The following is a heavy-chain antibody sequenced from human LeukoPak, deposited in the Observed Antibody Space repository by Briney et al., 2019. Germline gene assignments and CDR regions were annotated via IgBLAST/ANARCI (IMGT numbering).Heavy chain of an antibody. J-gene: IGHJ6*02. V-gene: IGHV1-3*04. CDR2: INTGNGNT. D-gene: IGHD7-27*01. CDR3: ARLHLGIGHFYGMDV. Sequence: ASVMVSCKASGYTFTSYGIHWVRQAPGQRLEWMGWINTGNGNTEYSQKFQGRVTITRDTSASTAYMELSSLRSEDTAVYYCARLHLGIGHFYGMDVWGQGTTVTVSS. CDR1: GYTFTSYG.